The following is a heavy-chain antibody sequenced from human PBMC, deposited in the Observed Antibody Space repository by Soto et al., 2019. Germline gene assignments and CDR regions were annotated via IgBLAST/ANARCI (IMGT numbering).Heavy chain of an antibody. D-gene: IGHD1-26*01. CDR1: GFSFSTDRVG. V-gene: IGHV2-5*02. Sequence: QITLKESGPTLVKPTQTLTLTCTFSGFSFSTDRVGVGWIRQPPGKALDWLAVIYWDDSKTYSPSLKSRLTITKDTSKNQVVLTMTNMDPVDTATYYCAHAYGGRSLYWGQGTLVTVSS. J-gene: IGHJ4*02. CDR3: AHAYGGRSLY. CDR2: IYWDDSK.